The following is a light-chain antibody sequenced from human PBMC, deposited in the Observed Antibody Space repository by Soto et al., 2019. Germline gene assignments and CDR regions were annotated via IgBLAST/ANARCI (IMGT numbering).Light chain of an antibody. CDR1: SSNIGAGYD. J-gene: IGLJ3*02. CDR3: QSYESSGSGGV. Sequence: QSVLTQPPSVSGAPGQRVTISCTGSSSNIGAGYDVHWYQQLPGTAPNLLSHGNSNRPSGVPDRFCGSKSGTSASLAITGLRAEDEADYCRQSYESSGSGGVFGRGTKL. V-gene: IGLV1-40*01. CDR2: GNS.